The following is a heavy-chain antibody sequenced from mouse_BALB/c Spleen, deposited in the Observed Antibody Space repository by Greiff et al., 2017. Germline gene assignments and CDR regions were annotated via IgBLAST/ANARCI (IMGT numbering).Heavy chain of an antibody. CDR1: GYSITSDYA. D-gene: IGHD2-3*01. CDR3: ARGDGYYYFDY. V-gene: IGHV3-2*02. Sequence: EVKLQQSGPGLVKPSQSLSLTCTVTGYSITSDYAWNWIRQFPGNKLEWMGYISYSGSTSYNPSLKSRISITRDTSKNQFFLQLNSVTTEDTATYYCARGDGYYYFDYWGQGTTLTVSS. J-gene: IGHJ2*01. CDR2: ISYSGST.